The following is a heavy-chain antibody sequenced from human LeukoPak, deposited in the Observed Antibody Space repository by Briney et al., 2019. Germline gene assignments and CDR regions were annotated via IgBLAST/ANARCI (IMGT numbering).Heavy chain of an antibody. CDR2: LNWNGDNT. CDR1: GFTFHDHG. Sequence: GGSLRLSCAASGFTFHDHGMSWVRQVPGKGLEWVSALNWNGDNTGYADSVKGGFTISRDNAKKSLYLQMNSLTAEDTAYYYCAREEGPYFDCWGQGTLVTVSS. J-gene: IGHJ4*02. V-gene: IGHV3-20*04. CDR3: AREEGPYFDC.